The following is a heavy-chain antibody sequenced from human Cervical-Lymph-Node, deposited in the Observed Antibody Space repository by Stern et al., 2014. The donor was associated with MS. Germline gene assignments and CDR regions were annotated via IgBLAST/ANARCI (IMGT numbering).Heavy chain of an antibody. CDR2: IYWGGGN. Sequence: QVTLRESGPTLVKPTQTLTLKCIFSGFSLTTSGVGVGWIRQPPGKALEWLGFIYWGGGNCYNPSLKRRITITKDTSKNQVVLTMTNMDPVDTATYYCIHTSPRVPGIDYWGQGTLVTVSS. CDR1: GFSLTTSGVG. J-gene: IGHJ4*02. CDR3: IHTSPRVPGIDY. V-gene: IGHV2-5*02. D-gene: IGHD6-13*01.